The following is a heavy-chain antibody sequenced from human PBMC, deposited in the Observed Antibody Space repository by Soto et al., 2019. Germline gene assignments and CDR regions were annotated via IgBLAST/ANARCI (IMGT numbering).Heavy chain of an antibody. Sequence: GGSLRLSCAASGFTFSSYWMHWVRQAPGKGLVWVSRINSDGSSTSYADSVKGRFTISRDNAKNTLYLQMNSLRAEDTAVYYCARDPGGGDGYNSDTPRYYYYGMDVWGQGTTVTVSS. CDR2: INSDGSST. CDR1: GFTFSSYW. V-gene: IGHV3-74*01. CDR3: ARDPGGGDGYNSDTPRYYYYGMDV. D-gene: IGHD5-12*01. J-gene: IGHJ6*02.